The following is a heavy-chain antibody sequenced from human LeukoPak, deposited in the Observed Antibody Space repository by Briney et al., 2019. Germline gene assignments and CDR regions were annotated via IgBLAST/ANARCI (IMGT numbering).Heavy chain of an antibody. CDR1: GFTFTTYT. CDR2: ISSSGATV. V-gene: IGHV3-48*01. D-gene: IGHD2-21*01. CDR3: AKFAGAGWGFLRFDY. Sequence: QPGGSLRLSCAASGFTFTTYTMNWVRQAPGKGLEWVSFISSSGATVYYADSVKGRFTISRDNSKNTLYLQMNSLRAEDTAIYYCAKFAGAGWGFLRFDYWGQGALVTVSS. J-gene: IGHJ4*02.